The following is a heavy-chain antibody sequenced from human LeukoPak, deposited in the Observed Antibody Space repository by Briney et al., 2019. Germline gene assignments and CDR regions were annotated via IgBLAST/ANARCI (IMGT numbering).Heavy chain of an antibody. CDR1: GYTFTSYD. D-gene: IGHD6-19*01. Sequence: GASVKVSCKASGYTFTSYDINWVRQATGQGLEWMGWMNPNSGNTGYAQKFQGRVTITRNTSISTAYMELSSLRSEDTAVYYCARGSPYSSGWYKRRKDALDIWGQGTMVTVSS. CDR3: ARGSPYSSGWYKRRKDALDI. V-gene: IGHV1-8*03. CDR2: MNPNSGNT. J-gene: IGHJ3*02.